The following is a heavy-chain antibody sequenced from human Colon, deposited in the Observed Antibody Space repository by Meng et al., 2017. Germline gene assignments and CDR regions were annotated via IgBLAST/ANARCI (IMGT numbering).Heavy chain of an antibody. Sequence: QVQLVQSGAEVKKPGASVKVSCKTSGFTFTDYYMHWLRQAPGQGLEWMGWINANSGGTKYAQKFQGRVTMTRDMSITTAYMELSGLTSDDTAVYYRESFTANSGFWWGQGTLVTVSS. D-gene: IGHD4/OR15-4a*01. CDR3: ESFTANSGFW. V-gene: IGHV1-2*02. J-gene: IGHJ4*02. CDR2: INANSGGT. CDR1: GFTFTDYY.